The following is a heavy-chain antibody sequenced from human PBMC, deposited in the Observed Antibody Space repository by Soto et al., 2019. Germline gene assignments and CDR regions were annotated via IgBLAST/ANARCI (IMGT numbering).Heavy chain of an antibody. V-gene: IGHV4-31*03. Sequence: QVQLQESGPGLVKPSQTLSLTCTVSGGSISSGGYYWSWIRQHPGKGLEWIGYIYYSGSTYYNPSLKSRVTISVDTSKNQFSLKLSSVTAADTAVYYCARDRRITIFGVVITYFDYWGQGTLVTVSS. CDR3: ARDRRITIFGVVITYFDY. CDR1: GGSISSGGYY. CDR2: IYYSGST. D-gene: IGHD3-3*01. J-gene: IGHJ4*02.